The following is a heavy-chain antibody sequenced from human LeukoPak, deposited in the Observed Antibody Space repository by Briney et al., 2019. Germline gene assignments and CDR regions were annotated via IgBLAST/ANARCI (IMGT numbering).Heavy chain of an antibody. J-gene: IGHJ6*03. CDR2: INSDGSST. CDR3: ARVRYDFWSRFRDYYYMDV. CDR1: GFTFSSYW. Sequence: GGSLRLSCAASGFTFSSYWMHWVRQAPGKGLVWVSRINSDGSSTSYADSVKGRFTISRDNAKNTLYLQMNSLRAEDTAVYYCARVRYDFWSRFRDYYYMDVWGKGATVTVSS. V-gene: IGHV3-74*01. D-gene: IGHD3-3*01.